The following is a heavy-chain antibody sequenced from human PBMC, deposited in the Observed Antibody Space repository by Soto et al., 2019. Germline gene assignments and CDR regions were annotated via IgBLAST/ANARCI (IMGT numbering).Heavy chain of an antibody. J-gene: IGHJ4*02. Sequence: SETLALPCTVSGGSVSRGSNYWGWIRPHPGKGLEWLGYIYYSGSTNYNPSLKSRVTISVDTSKNQFSLKLTSVTAADTAVYYWARDSKRGYSRYDKLDYWGQGTLVIVSS. V-gene: IGHV4-61*01. D-gene: IGHD5-12*01. CDR1: GGSVSRGSNY. CDR2: IYYSGST. CDR3: ARDSKRGYSRYDKLDY.